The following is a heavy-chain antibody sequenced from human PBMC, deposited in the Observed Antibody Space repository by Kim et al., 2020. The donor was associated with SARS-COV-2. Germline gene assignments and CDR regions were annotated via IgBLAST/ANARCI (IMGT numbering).Heavy chain of an antibody. CDR1: GDSKNSYY. D-gene: IGHD6-13*01. CDR3: ARDKGGSSWYGDWFDP. CDR2: IYYSGST. Sequence: SETLSLTCAVSGDSKNSYYWSWIRQPPGKGLEWIGYIYYSGSTNYNPSLKSRVTMSVDTSKNQFSLKLTSVTAADTAMYYCARDKGGSSWYGDWFDPWGQGTLVTVSS. J-gene: IGHJ5*02. V-gene: IGHV4-59*13.